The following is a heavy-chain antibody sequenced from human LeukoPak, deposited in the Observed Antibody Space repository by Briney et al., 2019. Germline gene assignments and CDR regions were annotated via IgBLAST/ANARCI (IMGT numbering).Heavy chain of an antibody. V-gene: IGHV4-34*01. Sequence: SETLSLTCAVYGGSFSGYYWSWIRQPPGKGLEWIGEINHSGSTNYNPSLKSRVTISVDTSKNQFSLKLSSVTAADTAVYYCARGRGSSGTRFDYWGQGTLVTVPS. J-gene: IGHJ4*02. CDR3: ARGRGSSGTRFDY. CDR1: GGSFSGYY. D-gene: IGHD6-19*01. CDR2: INHSGST.